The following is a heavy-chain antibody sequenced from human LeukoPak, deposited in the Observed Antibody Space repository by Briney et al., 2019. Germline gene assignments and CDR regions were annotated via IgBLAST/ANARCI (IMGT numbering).Heavy chain of an antibody. V-gene: IGHV1-8*01. Sequence: GASVKVSCKASGYTFTSYDINWVRQATGQGLEWMGWMNPNSGNTGYAQKFQGSVTMTRNTSISTAYMELSRLRSEDTAVYYCARPEGGGAGFDYWGQGTLVTVSS. CDR3: ARPEGGGAGFDY. D-gene: IGHD3-16*01. CDR2: MNPNSGNT. CDR1: GYTFTSYD. J-gene: IGHJ4*02.